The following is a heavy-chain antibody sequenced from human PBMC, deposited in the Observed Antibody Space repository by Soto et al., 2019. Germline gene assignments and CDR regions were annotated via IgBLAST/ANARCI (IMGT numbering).Heavy chain of an antibody. CDR3: ADCRSSNTWSYWFDP. D-gene: IGHD2-2*01. J-gene: IGHJ5*01. V-gene: IGHV2-5*02. Sequence: SGPPLLNPTQSRRQTCTFCGFSFSTRGVAVGWIRQPPGKALEWLANIYLDDDERYSPSLRSRLTITKDTSKNQVVLTLANVDPVDTAAYYCADCRSSNTWSYWFDPWGQGTLVTVSS. CDR2: IYLDDDE. CDR1: GFSFSTRGVA.